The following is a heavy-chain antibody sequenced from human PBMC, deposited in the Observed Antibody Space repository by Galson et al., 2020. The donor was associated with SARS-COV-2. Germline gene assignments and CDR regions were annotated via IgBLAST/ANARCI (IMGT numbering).Heavy chain of an antibody. CDR1: GFTVSSHF. D-gene: IGHD7-27*01. V-gene: IGHV3-74*01. CDR2: IYSEGSST. J-gene: IGHJ4*02. CDR3: ARGDMGNDYFDY. Sequence: GGSLRLSCAASGFTVSSHFMSWVRQAPGKGLVWVSRIYSEGSSTSYADSVKGRFTISGDNAKNTLYLQMNSLRAEDTAVYYCARGDMGNDYFDYWGQGTLVTVSS.